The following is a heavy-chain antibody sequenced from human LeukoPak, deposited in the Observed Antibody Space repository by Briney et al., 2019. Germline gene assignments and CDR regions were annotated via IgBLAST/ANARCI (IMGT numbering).Heavy chain of an antibody. CDR3: ARGRGYYHDY. CDR2: IYHSGST. J-gene: IGHJ4*02. D-gene: IGHD3-3*01. CDR1: GASIRFATYS. Sequence: SKPLSLTCTVPGASIRFATYSWSWIWPPAAKGLEWIACIYHSGSTYYNLSIKGRVTISVDKSKHQFSLKLSAVTAADTVVYYCARGRGYYHDYWGQGTLVTVPS. V-gene: IGHV4-61*02.